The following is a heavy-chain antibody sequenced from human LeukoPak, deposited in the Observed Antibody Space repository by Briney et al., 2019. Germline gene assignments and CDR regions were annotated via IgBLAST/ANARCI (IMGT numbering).Heavy chain of an antibody. CDR3: ARIRGYSVYDFSY. CDR1: GFDFNHVW. D-gene: IGHD5/OR15-5a*01. Sequence: GGSLRLSCAASGFDFNHVWMSWVRQAPGKGLEWVGRIKSKADGVTTDYAAPVKGRFTISRDDSKNTLYLQMNSLKTEDTAVYYCARIRGYSVYDFSYWGQGTLVTVSS. CDR2: IKSKADGVTT. V-gene: IGHV3-15*01. J-gene: IGHJ4*02.